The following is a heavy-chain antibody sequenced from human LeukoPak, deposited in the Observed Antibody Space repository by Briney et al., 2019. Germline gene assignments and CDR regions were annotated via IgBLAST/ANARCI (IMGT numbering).Heavy chain of an antibody. V-gene: IGHV1-2*02. J-gene: IGHJ4*02. D-gene: IGHD3-3*01. CDR1: GYTFTGYY. CDR3: ARGALDFWSGYPFDYFDY. CDR2: INPNSGGT. Sequence: ASVKVSCKASGYTFTGYYMHWVRQAPGQGLEWMGWINPNSGGTNYAQKFQGRVTMTRDTSISTAYMELSRLRSDDTAVYYCARGALDFWSGYPFDYFDYWGQGTLVTVSS.